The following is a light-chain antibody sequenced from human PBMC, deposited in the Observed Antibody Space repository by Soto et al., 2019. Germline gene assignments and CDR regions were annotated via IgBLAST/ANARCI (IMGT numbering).Light chain of an antibody. Sequence: QSVLTQPHSVSGSPGQSVTISCTGTSSDVGTYDFVSWYQQHPGEAPRLMIFDVSERPSGVPDRFSGSKSGNTASLTISGLQAEDEADYYCCLYAVTFYVFGTGTKVTV. CDR3: CLYAVTFYV. J-gene: IGLJ1*01. V-gene: IGLV2-11*01. CDR2: DVS. CDR1: SSDVGTYDF.